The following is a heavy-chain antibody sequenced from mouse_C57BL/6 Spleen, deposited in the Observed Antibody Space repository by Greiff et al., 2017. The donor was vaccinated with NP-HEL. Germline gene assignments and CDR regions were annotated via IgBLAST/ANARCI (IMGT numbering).Heavy chain of an antibody. CDR1: GYTFTSYG. J-gene: IGHJ4*01. V-gene: IGHV1-64*01. CDR2: IHPNSGST. CDR3: ARGLRSAMDY. D-gene: IGHD3-1*01. Sequence: QVQLQQPGAELVKPGASVKLSCKASGYTFTSYGKHWVKQRPGQGLEWIGMIHPNSGSTNYNEKFKSKATLTVDKSSSTAYMQLSSLTSEDSAVYYCARGLRSAMDYWGQGTSVTVSS.